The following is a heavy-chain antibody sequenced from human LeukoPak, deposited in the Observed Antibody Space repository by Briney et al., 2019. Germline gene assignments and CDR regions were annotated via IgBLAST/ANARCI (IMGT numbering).Heavy chain of an antibody. V-gene: IGHV4-39*01. CDR2: IYSSGTT. D-gene: IGHD2-8*01. CDR1: GGSISSSTYS. Sequence: SETLSLTCTVSGGSISSSTYSWGWVHQPPGKGLEWIGTIYSSGTTYYNPSLKSRVTISVDTSKNQFSLKLSSVTAADTAVYHCARLCGATNGVCYRWGFDYWGQGTLVTVSS. CDR3: ARLCGATNGVCYRWGFDY. J-gene: IGHJ4*02.